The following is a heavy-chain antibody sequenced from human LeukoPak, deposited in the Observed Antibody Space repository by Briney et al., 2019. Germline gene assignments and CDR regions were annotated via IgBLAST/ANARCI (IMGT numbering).Heavy chain of an antibody. J-gene: IGHJ5*02. V-gene: IGHV3-7*01. CDR2: IKQDGSEK. Sequence: GGSLRLSCAASGFTFSSYWMSWVGQAPGKGLEWVANIKQDGSEKYYVDSVKGRFTISRDNAKTSLYLQMNSLRAEDTAVYYRARDDCSSSSCYHNWFDPWGQGTLVTVSS. CDR1: GFTFSSYW. CDR3: ARDDCSSSSCYHNWFDP. D-gene: IGHD2-2*01.